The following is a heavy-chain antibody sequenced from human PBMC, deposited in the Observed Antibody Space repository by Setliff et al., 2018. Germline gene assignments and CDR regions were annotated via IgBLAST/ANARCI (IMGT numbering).Heavy chain of an antibody. J-gene: IGHJ3*02. V-gene: IGHV4-59*11. Sequence: SETLSLTCSVSGGSIDSHYWSWIRQPPGKGLEWIGSIYYSGNTNYNPSLKSRVTISIDTSKNQFSLKLSSVTAADTAVYHCARGKTFFGAFIRAFDIWSQGRMVTV. CDR1: GGSIDSHY. CDR3: ARGKTFFGAFIRAFDI. D-gene: IGHD3-3*01. CDR2: IYYSGNT.